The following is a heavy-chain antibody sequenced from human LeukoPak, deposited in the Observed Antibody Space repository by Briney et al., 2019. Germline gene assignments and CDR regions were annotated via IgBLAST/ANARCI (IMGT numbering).Heavy chain of an antibody. D-gene: IGHD2-21*02. Sequence: VWGLRLSRAASLFTLSSYAMSGVRQAAGKEREWVSAISGSGGSTYYAGSVEGWFTISRDNCKTTLYLQMNSLRAEDTAVHYCAKAILLSLAVGYHWFDPWGQGTLVTVSS. CDR2: ISGSGGST. CDR3: AKAILLSLAVGYHWFDP. J-gene: IGHJ5*02. V-gene: IGHV3-23*01. CDR1: LFTLSSYA.